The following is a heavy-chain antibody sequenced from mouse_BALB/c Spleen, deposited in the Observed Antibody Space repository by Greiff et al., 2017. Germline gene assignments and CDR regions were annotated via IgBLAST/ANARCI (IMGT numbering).Heavy chain of an antibody. CDR1: GFDFSRYW. CDR3: ARRGNGNYGAMDY. Sequence: EVQLQESGGGLVQPGGSLKLSCAASGFDFSRYWMSWVRQAPGQGLEWIGEINPDSSTINYTPSLKDKFIIARDNAKNTLYLQMSKVRSEDTALYYGARRGNGNYGAMDYGGQGTSVTVSA. D-gene: IGHD2-1*01. CDR2: INPDSSTI. J-gene: IGHJ4*01. V-gene: IGHV4-1*02.